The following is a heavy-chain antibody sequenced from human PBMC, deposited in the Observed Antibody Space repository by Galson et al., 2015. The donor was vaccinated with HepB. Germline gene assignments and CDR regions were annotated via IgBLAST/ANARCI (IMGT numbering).Heavy chain of an antibody. V-gene: IGHV3-23*01. CDR3: ANGCSITSCGNYFFHMDV. J-gene: IGHJ6*03. CDR1: GLTFSNYG. Sequence: SLRLSCAVSGLTFSNYGMSWVRQVPGKGLEWVSSISASGTYTFYADSVTGRFTISRDNSENTVNLQMNSLRAEDTAVYYCANGCSITSCGNYFFHMDVWGKGTTVTVSS. D-gene: IGHD2-2*01. CDR2: ISASGTYT.